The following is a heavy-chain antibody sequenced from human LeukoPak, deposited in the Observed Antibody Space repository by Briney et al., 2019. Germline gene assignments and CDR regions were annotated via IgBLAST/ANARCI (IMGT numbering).Heavy chain of an antibody. CDR1: GFSFSSYW. Sequence: PGGSLRLSCTASGFSFSSYWMNWVRQAPGKGLEWVANINPHGSEKNYVDSAKGRFTISRDRTKNSLFLQMNNLRAEDTAVYYCARSDYWGQGILVTVSS. J-gene: IGHJ4*02. V-gene: IGHV3-7*01. CDR3: ARSDY. CDR2: INPHGSEK.